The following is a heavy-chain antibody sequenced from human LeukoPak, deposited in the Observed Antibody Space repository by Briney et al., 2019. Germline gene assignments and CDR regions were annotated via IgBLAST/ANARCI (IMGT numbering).Heavy chain of an antibody. CDR1: GFTFSSYG. J-gene: IGHJ4*02. CDR2: IWYDGSNK. CDR3: ARRGSAKAFDY. Sequence: TGGSLRLSCAASGFTFSSYGMHWVRQAPGKGLEWVAVIWYDGSNKYYADSVKGRFTISRDNSKNTLYLQMNSLRAEDTAVYYCARRGSAKAFDYWGQGTLVTVSS. D-gene: IGHD1-26*01. V-gene: IGHV3-33*01.